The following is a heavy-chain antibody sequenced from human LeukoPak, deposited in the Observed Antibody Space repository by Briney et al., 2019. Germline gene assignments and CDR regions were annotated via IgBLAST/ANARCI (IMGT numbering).Heavy chain of an antibody. CDR2: ISGSGSGGST. Sequence: GGSLRLSCAASGFTFSNSAMSWVRQAPGKGLEWVASISGSGSGGSTYYADSVKGRFTISRDNSKNTLYLQMNSLRAEDTAVYYCAKSGYNRFDYWGQGTLVTVSS. CDR1: GFTFSNSA. D-gene: IGHD5-24*01. J-gene: IGHJ4*02. CDR3: AKSGYNRFDY. V-gene: IGHV3-23*01.